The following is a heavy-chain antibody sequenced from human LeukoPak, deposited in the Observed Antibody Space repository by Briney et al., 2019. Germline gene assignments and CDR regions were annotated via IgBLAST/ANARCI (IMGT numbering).Heavy chain of an antibody. Sequence: PSETLPLTCTVSGGSISSSSYYWGWIRQPPGKGLEWIGSIYYSGSTYYNPSLKSRVTISVDTSKNQFSLKLSSVTAADTAVYYCARHQGGEYDFWSGQHTYYYYYYGMDVWGQGTTVTVSS. D-gene: IGHD3-3*01. CDR1: GGSISSSSYY. J-gene: IGHJ6*02. CDR2: IYYSGST. V-gene: IGHV4-39*01. CDR3: ARHQGGEYDFWSGQHTYYYYYYGMDV.